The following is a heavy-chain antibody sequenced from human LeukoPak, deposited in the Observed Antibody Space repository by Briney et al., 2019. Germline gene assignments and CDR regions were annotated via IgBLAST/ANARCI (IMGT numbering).Heavy chain of an antibody. CDR3: ARPPRYSSSSEDAFDI. Sequence: SETLSLTCAVYGGSFSGYYWSWIRQPPGKGLEWIGEINHSGSTNYNPSLKSRVTISVDTSKNQFSLKLSSVTAADTAVYYCARPPRYSSSSEDAFDIWGQGTMVTVSS. CDR2: INHSGST. D-gene: IGHD6-6*01. J-gene: IGHJ3*02. V-gene: IGHV4-34*01. CDR1: GGSFSGYY.